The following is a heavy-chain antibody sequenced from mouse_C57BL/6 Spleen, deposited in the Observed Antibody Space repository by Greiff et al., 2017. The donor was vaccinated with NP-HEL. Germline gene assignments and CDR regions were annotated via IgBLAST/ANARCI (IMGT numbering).Heavy chain of an antibody. Sequence: VQLQQSGAELVRPGTSVKMSCKASGYTFTNYWIGWAKQRPGHGLEWIGDIYPGGGYTNYNEKFKGKATLTADKSSSTAYMQFSSLTSEDSAIYYCARTTTVVADDYFDYWGQGTTLTVSS. V-gene: IGHV1-63*01. D-gene: IGHD1-1*01. CDR3: ARTTTVVADDYFDY. CDR2: IYPGGGYT. J-gene: IGHJ2*01. CDR1: GYTFTNYW.